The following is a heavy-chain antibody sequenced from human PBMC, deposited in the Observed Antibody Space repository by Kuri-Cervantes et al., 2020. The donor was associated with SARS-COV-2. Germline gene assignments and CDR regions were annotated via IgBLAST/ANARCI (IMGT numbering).Heavy chain of an antibody. Sequence: GESLKISCAASGFTFSDYYMNWIRQAPGKGLEWVSYISSSGSNIYYADSVKGRFTISRDNAQNSLYLQMNSLRAEDTAVYYCARGRGSSKDWFDPWGQGTLVTVSS. V-gene: IGHV3-11*01. CDR3: ARGRGSSKDWFDP. D-gene: IGHD6-6*01. CDR1: GFTFSDYY. J-gene: IGHJ5*02. CDR2: ISSSGSNI.